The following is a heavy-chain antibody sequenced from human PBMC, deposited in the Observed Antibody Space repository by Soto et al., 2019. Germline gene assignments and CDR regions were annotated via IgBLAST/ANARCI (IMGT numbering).Heavy chain of an antibody. CDR2: ISAYNGNT. CDR1: GYTFTSYG. V-gene: IGHV1-18*01. Sequence: ASVKVSCKASGYTFTSYGISWVRQAPGQGLEWMGWISAYNGNTNYAQKLQGRVTMTTDKSTSTAYMELSSLRSEDTAVYYCARDLVVVAATHYYYGMDVWGQGTTVTVSS. CDR3: ARDLVVVAATHYYYGMDV. J-gene: IGHJ6*02. D-gene: IGHD2-15*01.